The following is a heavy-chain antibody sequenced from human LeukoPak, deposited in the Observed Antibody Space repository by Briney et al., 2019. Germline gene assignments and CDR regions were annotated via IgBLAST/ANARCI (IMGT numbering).Heavy chain of an antibody. D-gene: IGHD3-22*01. Sequence: SETLSLTCTVSGGSISSSSYYWGWIRQPPGKGLEWLGSIYYSGSTYYNPSLKSRVTISVDTSKNQFSLKLSSVTAADTAVYYCARDTYYYDSSGYRFDYWGQGTLVTVSS. CDR3: ARDTYYYDSSGYRFDY. CDR2: IYYSGST. J-gene: IGHJ4*02. CDR1: GGSISSSSYY. V-gene: IGHV4-39*07.